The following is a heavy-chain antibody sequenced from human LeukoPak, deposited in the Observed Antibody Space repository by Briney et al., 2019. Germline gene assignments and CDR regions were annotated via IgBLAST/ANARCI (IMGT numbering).Heavy chain of an antibody. CDR3: AKSRLSGITDAFDI. CDR1: GLTFINFG. J-gene: IGHJ3*02. D-gene: IGHD3-3*01. Sequence: PGGSLRLSCAASGLTFINFGMTWVRQAPGKGLEWVSAISGSAVITFYADSVKGRFTISRDNSKNTLYLQMNSLRAEDTALYYCAKSRLSGITDAFDIWGQGTMVTVSS. CDR2: ISGSAVIT. V-gene: IGHV3-23*01.